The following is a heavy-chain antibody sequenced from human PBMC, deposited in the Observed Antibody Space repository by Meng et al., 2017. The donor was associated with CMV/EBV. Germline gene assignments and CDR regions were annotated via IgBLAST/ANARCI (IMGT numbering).Heavy chain of an antibody. J-gene: IGHJ4*02. CDR1: GGSFSGYY. D-gene: IGHD3-22*01. V-gene: IGHV4-34*01. CDR2: INHSGST. Sequence: SETLSLTCAVYGGSFSGYYWSWIRQPPGKGLEWIGEINHSGSTYYNPSLKSRVTISVDTSKNQFSLKLSSVTAADTAVYYCASLSTMIVVENWGQGTLVTVSS. CDR3: ASLSTMIVVEN.